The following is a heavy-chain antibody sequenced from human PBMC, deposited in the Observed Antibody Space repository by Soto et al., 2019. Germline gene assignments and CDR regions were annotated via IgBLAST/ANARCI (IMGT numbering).Heavy chain of an antibody. CDR2: ISGSGGST. V-gene: IGHV3-23*01. Sequence: EVQLLESGGGLVQPGGSLRLSCVASGFTFSRYVMSWFRQAPGQGLEWVSSISGSGGSTYYADSVKGRFTISRDNSKNTRFGQMNSLRAEDTAVYYCAKYSSSWYSGMDVCGQGTTVTVSS. J-gene: IGHJ6*02. D-gene: IGHD6-13*01. CDR3: AKYSSSWYSGMDV. CDR1: GFTFSRYV.